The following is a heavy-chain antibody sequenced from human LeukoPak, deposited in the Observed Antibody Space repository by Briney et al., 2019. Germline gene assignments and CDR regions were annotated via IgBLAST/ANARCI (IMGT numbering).Heavy chain of an antibody. CDR3: ARDLIRQPGIAVAGTLGDY. Sequence: ASVKVSCKASGYTFTSYGISWVRQAPGQGLEWMGWISAYNGNTNYAQKLQGRVTMTTDTSTSTAYMELRSLRSDDTAVYYCARDLIRQPGIAVAGTLGDYWGQGTLVTVSS. CDR1: GYTFTSYG. CDR2: ISAYNGNT. J-gene: IGHJ4*02. V-gene: IGHV1-18*01. D-gene: IGHD6-19*01.